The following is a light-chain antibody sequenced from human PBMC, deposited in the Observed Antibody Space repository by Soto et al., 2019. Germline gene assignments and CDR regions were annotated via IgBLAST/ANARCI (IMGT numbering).Light chain of an antibody. Sequence: EIVMTQSPATLSVSPGERATLSCRASQRISSNLAWYQQRPGQAPRLVIYGASTRATGIPARFSGGGSGTEFTLTISSLQSEDFAVYYCQQYNSWPPITFGQGTRLEI. V-gene: IGKV3-15*01. CDR2: GAS. J-gene: IGKJ5*01. CDR3: QQYNSWPPIT. CDR1: QRISSN.